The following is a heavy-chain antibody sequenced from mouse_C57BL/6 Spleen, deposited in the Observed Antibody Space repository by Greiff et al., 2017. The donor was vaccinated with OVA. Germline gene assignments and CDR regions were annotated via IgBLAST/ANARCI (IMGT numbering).Heavy chain of an antibody. D-gene: IGHD2-3*01. Sequence: EVQVVESGPGLVKPSPSLSLTCSVTGYSITSGYYWNWIRQFPGNKLEWMGYISYDGSTNYNPSLKNRTSITRDTSKNQFFLKLNSVTTEDTATYYCARADGYYKVAYWGQGTLVTVSA. CDR1: GYSITSGYY. V-gene: IGHV3-6*01. J-gene: IGHJ3*01. CDR3: ARADGYYKVAY. CDR2: ISYDGST.